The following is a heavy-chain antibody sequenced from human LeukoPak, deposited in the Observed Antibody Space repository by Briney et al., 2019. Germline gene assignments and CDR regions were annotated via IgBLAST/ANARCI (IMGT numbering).Heavy chain of an antibody. CDR2: INPNSGGT. V-gene: IGHV1-2*02. D-gene: IGHD6-13*01. CDR3: APQRIAAAGEFDY. J-gene: IGHJ4*02. Sequence: ASVKVSCKASGYTFTGYYMHWVRQAPGQGLEWMGWINPNSGGTNYAQKFQGRVTMTRDTSISTAYMELSRLRSEDTAVYYCAPQRIAAAGEFDYWGQGTLVTVSS. CDR1: GYTFTGYY.